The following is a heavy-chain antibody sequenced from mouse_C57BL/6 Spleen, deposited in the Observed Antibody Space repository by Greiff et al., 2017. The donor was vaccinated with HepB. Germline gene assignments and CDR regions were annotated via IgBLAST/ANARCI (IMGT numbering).Heavy chain of an antibody. CDR3: ARDSNYDLLGAMDY. J-gene: IGHJ4*01. Sequence: EVQLQQSGPELVKPGASVKMSCKASGYTFTDYNMHWVKQSHGKSLEWLGYINPNNGGTSYNQKFKGKATLTVNKSSSTAYMELRSLTSEDSAVYYCARDSNYDLLGAMDYWGQGTSVTVSS. CDR1: GYTFTDYN. V-gene: IGHV1-22*01. D-gene: IGHD2-5*01. CDR2: INPNNGGT.